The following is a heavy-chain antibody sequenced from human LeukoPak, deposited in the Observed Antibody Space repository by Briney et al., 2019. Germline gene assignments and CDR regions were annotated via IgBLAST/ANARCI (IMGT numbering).Heavy chain of an antibody. CDR2: ISGSGFST. CDR3: AKTMGAIDHDY. D-gene: IGHD1-26*01. CDR1: GFTFSGYA. Sequence: GGSLRLSCAASGFTFSGYAMSWVRQAPGKGLEWVSTISGSGFSTYYADSVKGRFTISRDNSKNTLYLQMNSLRAEDTAVYYCAKTMGAIDHDYWGQGTLVTVSS. J-gene: IGHJ4*02. V-gene: IGHV3-23*01.